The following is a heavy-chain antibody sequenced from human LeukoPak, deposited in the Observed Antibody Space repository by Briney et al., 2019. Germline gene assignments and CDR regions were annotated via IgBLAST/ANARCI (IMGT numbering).Heavy chain of an antibody. CDR1: GYTFINYD. V-gene: IGHV3-21*01. CDR2: ISSSSSYI. D-gene: IGHD1-14*01. CDR3: ARKGLGGSDAFDI. J-gene: IGHJ3*02. Sequence: SCKASGYTFINYDINWVRQAPGKGLEWVSSISSSSSYIYYADSVKGRFTISRDNAKNSLYLQMNSLRAEDTAVYYCARKGLGGSDAFDIWGQGTMVTVSS.